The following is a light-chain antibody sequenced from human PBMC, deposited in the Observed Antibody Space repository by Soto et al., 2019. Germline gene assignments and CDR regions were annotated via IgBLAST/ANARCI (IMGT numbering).Light chain of an antibody. J-gene: IGLJ3*02. CDR2: EAT. V-gene: IGLV2-14*01. CDR1: SSDVGGSKY. CDR3: GSYTTTSTRV. Sequence: QSALTQPASVSGSPGQSITISCNGTSSDVGGSKYVSWYQQHPGKAPKLIIYEATNRPSGVSNRFSASKSGNTASLTISGLQAEDEADYYGGSYTTTSTRVFGGGTQLTVL.